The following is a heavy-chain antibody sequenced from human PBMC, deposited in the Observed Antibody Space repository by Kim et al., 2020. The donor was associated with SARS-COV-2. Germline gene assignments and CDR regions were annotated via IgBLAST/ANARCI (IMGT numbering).Heavy chain of an antibody. D-gene: IGHD6-19*01. J-gene: IGHJ4*02. Sequence: GGSLRLSCAASGFTFDDYAMHWVRQAPGKGLEWVSGISWNSGSIGYADSVKGRFTISRDNAKNSLYLQTNSLRAEDTALYYCAKDIPRYSSGWRLFDYWGQGTLVTVSS. CDR2: ISWNSGSI. V-gene: IGHV3-9*01. CDR1: GFTFDDYA. CDR3: AKDIPRYSSGWRLFDY.